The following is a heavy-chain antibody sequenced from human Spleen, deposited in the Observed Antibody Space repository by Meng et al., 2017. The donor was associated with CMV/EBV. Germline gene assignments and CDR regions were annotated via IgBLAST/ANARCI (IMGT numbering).Heavy chain of an antibody. V-gene: IGHV4-59*01. D-gene: IGHD5-18*01. CDR1: GGSISSYY. CDR2: IYYSGST. J-gene: IGHJ6*02. CDR3: ARARYSYGYLYYGMDV. Sequence: SETLSLTCTVSGGSISSYYWSWIRQPPGKGLEWIGYIYYSGSTNYNPSLKSRVTISVDTSKNQFSLKLSSVTAEDTAVYYCARARYSYGYLYYGMDVWGQGTTVTVSS.